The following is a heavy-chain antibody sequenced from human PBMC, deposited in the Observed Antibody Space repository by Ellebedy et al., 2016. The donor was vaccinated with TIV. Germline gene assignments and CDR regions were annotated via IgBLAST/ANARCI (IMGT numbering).Heavy chain of an antibody. CDR2: IGSDATSK. Sequence: GESLKISCEASGFTPSNYGIHWVRQAPGKGLEWVAVIGSDATSKYYAASVKGRFTISRDNAKNSLYLQMNSLRAEDTAVYYCARDHVSGWALGFWGQGTLVTVSS. CDR3: ARDHVSGWALGF. D-gene: IGHD6-19*01. CDR1: GFTPSNYG. J-gene: IGHJ4*02. V-gene: IGHV3-33*01.